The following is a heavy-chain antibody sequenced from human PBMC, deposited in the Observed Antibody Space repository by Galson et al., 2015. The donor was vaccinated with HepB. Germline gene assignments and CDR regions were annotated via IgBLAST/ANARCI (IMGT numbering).Heavy chain of an antibody. D-gene: IGHD6-19*01. Sequence: SVKVSCKASGGTFSSYAISWVRQAPGQGLEWMGRIIPILGIANYAQKFQGRVTITADKSTSTAYMELSSLRSEDTAVYYCARENDAYDQEWLVFGYWGQGTLVTVSS. J-gene: IGHJ4*02. V-gene: IGHV1-69*04. CDR2: IIPILGIA. CDR3: ARENDAYDQEWLVFGY. CDR1: GGTFSSYA.